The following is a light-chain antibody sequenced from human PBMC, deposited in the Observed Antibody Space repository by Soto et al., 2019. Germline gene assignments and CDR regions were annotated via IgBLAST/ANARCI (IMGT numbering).Light chain of an antibody. CDR2: AAS. J-gene: IGKJ1*01. Sequence: IHMTQSPSSLSASVGDRVTLTCRASQSISSYLNWYQQKPGKAPKLLIFAASSLQSGVPSRFSGSRSGPDFTLTISSLQPEDFATYYCQQSYSSPPTFGQGTKVDIK. CDR3: QQSYSSPPT. V-gene: IGKV1-39*01. CDR1: QSISSY.